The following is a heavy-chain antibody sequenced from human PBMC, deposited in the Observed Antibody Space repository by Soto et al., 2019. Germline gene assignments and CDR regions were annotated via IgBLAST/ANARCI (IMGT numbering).Heavy chain of an antibody. CDR1: AFNVYY. V-gene: IGHV1-2*04. CDR2: INPNSGGT. Sequence: ASVKVSCKASAFNVYYLHWVRQAPGQGLEWMGWINPNSGGTNYAQKFQGWVTMTRDTSISTAYMELSRLRSDDTAVYYCARDEGYSYGDGHYYGMDVWGQGTTVTVSS. J-gene: IGHJ6*02. CDR3: ARDEGYSYGDGHYYGMDV. D-gene: IGHD5-18*01.